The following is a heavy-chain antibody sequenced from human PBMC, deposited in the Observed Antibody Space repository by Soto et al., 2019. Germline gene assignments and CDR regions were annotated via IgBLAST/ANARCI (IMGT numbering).Heavy chain of an antibody. CDR1: GGPISSSNW. CDR2: IYHSGST. CDR3: ARTAAYGDVTFDY. J-gene: IGHJ4*02. Sequence: KTSETLSLTCAVSGGPISSSNWWSWVRQPPGKGLEWIGEIYHSGSTNYNPSLKSRVTISVDKSKNQFSLKLSSVTAADTAVYYCARTAAYGDVTFDYWGQGTLVTVSS. V-gene: IGHV4-4*02. D-gene: IGHD4-17*01.